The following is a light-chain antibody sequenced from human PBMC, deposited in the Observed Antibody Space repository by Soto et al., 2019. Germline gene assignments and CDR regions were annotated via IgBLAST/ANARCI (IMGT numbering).Light chain of an antibody. CDR3: QSYDSYVSGYV. CDR2: RNS. Sequence: QPVLTQPPSVSGAPGQRVTISCTGSSSNIGAGYDVHWYQQLPGTAPKFLIYRNSNRPSGVPDRFSGSKSGTSASLAITGLQAEDEADYYCQSYDSYVSGYVFGTGTKVTVL. CDR1: SSNIGAGYD. J-gene: IGLJ1*01. V-gene: IGLV1-40*01.